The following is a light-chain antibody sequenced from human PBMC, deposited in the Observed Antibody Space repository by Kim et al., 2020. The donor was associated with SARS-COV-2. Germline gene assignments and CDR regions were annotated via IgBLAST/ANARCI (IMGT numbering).Light chain of an antibody. Sequence: VTISCTGSISNIGAGYDVHWYQQLPGTAPKLLIYGNSNGPSGVPDRFSGSKSGTSASLAITGLQAEDEADYYCQSYDSSLSAFYVFGTGTKVTVL. CDR1: ISNIGAGYD. J-gene: IGLJ1*01. CDR2: GNS. CDR3: QSYDSSLSAFYV. V-gene: IGLV1-40*01.